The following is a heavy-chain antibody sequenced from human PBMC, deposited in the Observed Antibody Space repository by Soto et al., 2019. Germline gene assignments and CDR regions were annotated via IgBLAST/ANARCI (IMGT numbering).Heavy chain of an antibody. D-gene: IGHD5-18*01. V-gene: IGHV1-3*01. CDR1: GYTFTSYA. CDR2: INAGNGNT. J-gene: IGHJ6*02. Sequence: GASVKVSCKASGYTFTSYAMHWVRQAPGQRLEWMGWINAGNGNTKYSQKFQGRVTITRDTSARTAYMELSSLRSEDTAVYYCARVVVDTAMVFHYYGMDVWGQGTTVTVSS. CDR3: ARVVVDTAMVFHYYGMDV.